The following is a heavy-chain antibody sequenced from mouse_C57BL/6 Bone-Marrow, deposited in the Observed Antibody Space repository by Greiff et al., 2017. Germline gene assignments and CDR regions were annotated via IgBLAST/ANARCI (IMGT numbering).Heavy chain of an antibody. Sequence: QVQLQQPGAELVMPGASVKLSCKASGYTFTSYWMHWVKQRPGQGLEWIGEIDPSDSYTNYNQKFKGKSTLTVYKSSSTAYMQLSILTSADSAVYYCARESSCYAMDYWGQGTSVTVSS. V-gene: IGHV1-69*01. CDR1: GYTFTSYW. CDR2: IDPSDSYT. D-gene: IGHD1-3*01. CDR3: ARESSCYAMDY. J-gene: IGHJ4*01.